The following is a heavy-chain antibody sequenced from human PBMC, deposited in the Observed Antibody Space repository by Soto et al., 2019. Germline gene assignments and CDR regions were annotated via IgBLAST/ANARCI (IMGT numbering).Heavy chain of an antibody. Sequence: QVQLVQSGAEVKKPGASVKVSCKASGYTFTSYALHWVRQAPGKRLEWMGWINAGNGNTKYSQKFQGRVTITRDTCASTAYMELSSLRSEDTAVYYCARDLLTTGQGMFYYWGQGTLVVVSS. V-gene: IGHV1-3*01. D-gene: IGHD1-1*01. J-gene: IGHJ4*02. CDR1: GYTFTSYA. CDR3: ARDLLTTGQGMFYY. CDR2: INAGNGNT.